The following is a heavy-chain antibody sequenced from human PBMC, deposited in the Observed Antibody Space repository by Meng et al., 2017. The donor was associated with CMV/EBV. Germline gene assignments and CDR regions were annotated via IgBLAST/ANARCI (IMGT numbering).Heavy chain of an antibody. V-gene: IGHV3-7*01. Sequence: WGSLRLSCVASGFTSRTYWMSWVRQAPGKGLEWVANMNQDGSHKYYVDSVKGRFTISADNAKNSLYLQMNSMRAEDTAVYYCSKNGGWLIEHWGQGTMVTVSS. J-gene: IGHJ1*01. D-gene: IGHD3-16*01. CDR1: GFTSRTYW. CDR3: SKNGGWLIEH. CDR2: MNQDGSHK.